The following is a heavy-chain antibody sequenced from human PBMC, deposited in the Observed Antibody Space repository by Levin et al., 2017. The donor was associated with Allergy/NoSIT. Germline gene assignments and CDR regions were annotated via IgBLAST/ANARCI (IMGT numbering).Heavy chain of an antibody. CDR3: ARVNIAVAVTYDAFDI. CDR1: GFTFSSYA. Sequence: GGSLRLSCAASGFTFSSYAMHWVRQAPGKGLEWVAVISYDGSNKYYADSVKGRFTISRDNSKNTLYLQMNSLRAEDTAVYYCARVNIAVAVTYDAFDIWGQGTMVTVSS. J-gene: IGHJ3*02. CDR2: ISYDGSNK. V-gene: IGHV3-30-3*01. D-gene: IGHD6-19*01.